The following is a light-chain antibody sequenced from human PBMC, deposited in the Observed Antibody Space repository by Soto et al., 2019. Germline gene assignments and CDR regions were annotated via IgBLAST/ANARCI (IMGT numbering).Light chain of an antibody. Sequence: QSVLTQPPSLSAAPGQKVTISCSGSNSNIGNNYVSWYQQLPGTAPKLLIYDNDKRPSVIPDRFSGSRSGTSATLGITGLQAGDEADYYCETWDSSLTAGVFGGGTKLTVL. CDR2: DND. CDR1: NSNIGNNY. V-gene: IGLV1-51*01. CDR3: ETWDSSLTAGV. J-gene: IGLJ3*02.